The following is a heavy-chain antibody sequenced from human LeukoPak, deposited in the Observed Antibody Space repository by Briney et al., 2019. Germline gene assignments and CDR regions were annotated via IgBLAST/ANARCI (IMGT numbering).Heavy chain of an antibody. V-gene: IGHV1-2*02. CDR3: ARELLAVAGTLNP. D-gene: IGHD6-19*01. CDR2: INPNSGGT. CDR1: GYTFTGYY. J-gene: IGHJ5*02. Sequence: DSVKVSCKASGYTFTGYYMHWVRQAPGQGLEWMGWINPNSGGTNYAQKFQGRVTMTRDTSISTAYMELSRLRSDDTAVYYCARELLAVAGTLNPWGQGTLVTVSS.